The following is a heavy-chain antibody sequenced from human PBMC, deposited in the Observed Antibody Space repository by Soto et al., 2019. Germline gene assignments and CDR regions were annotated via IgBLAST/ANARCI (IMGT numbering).Heavy chain of an antibody. CDR1: GGSISSGGYS. CDR2: IYYSGST. Sequence: PSETLSLTCAVSGGSISSGGYSWSWIRQHPGKGLEWIGYIYYSGSTYYNPSLKSRVTISVDTSKNQFSLKLSSVTAADTAVYYCARDRIYYDSSGYSLRLFDYWGQGTLVTVSS. V-gene: IGHV4-31*11. CDR3: ARDRIYYDSSGYSLRLFDY. J-gene: IGHJ4*02. D-gene: IGHD3-22*01.